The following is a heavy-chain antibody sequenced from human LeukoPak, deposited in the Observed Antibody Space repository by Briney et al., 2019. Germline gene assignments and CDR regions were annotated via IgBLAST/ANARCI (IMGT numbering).Heavy chain of an antibody. CDR2: ISYDGSNK. J-gene: IGHJ4*02. D-gene: IGHD3-16*01. CDR1: GFTFSSYA. Sequence: GGSLRLSCAASGFTFSSYAMHWVRQAPGKGLEWVALISYDGSNKYYADSVKGRFTISRDNSKNTLYLQMNSLRAEDTAVYYCANGAGDYWGQGTLVTVLS. CDR3: ANGAGDY. V-gene: IGHV3-30-3*01.